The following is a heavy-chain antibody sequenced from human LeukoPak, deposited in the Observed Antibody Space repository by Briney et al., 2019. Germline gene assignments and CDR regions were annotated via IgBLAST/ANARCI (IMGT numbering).Heavy chain of an antibody. V-gene: IGHV3-53*01. CDR1: GFTVSSNY. J-gene: IGHJ4*02. CDR2: IYSGGST. D-gene: IGHD3-10*01. Sequence: GGSLRLSCAASGFTVSSNYMSWVSQAPGKGLEWVSVIYSGGSTYYADSVKGRFTISRDNSKNTLYLQMNSLRAEDTAVYYCARGGLWFGELDYYFDYWGQGTLVTVSS. CDR3: ARGGLWFGELDYYFDY.